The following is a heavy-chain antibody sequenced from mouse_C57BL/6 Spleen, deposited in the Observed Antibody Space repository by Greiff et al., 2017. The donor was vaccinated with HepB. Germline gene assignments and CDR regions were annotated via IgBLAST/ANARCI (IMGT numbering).Heavy chain of an antibody. J-gene: IGHJ3*01. CDR3: ARDYYGSSPWFAY. CDR1: GYTFTSYW. Sequence: VQLVESGTELVKPGASVKLSCKASGYTFTSYWMHWVKQRPGQGLEWIGNINPSNGGTNYNEKFKSKATLTVDKSSSTAYMQLSSLTSEDSAVYYCARDYYGSSPWFAYWGQGTLVTVSA. V-gene: IGHV1-53*01. D-gene: IGHD1-1*01. CDR2: INPSNGGT.